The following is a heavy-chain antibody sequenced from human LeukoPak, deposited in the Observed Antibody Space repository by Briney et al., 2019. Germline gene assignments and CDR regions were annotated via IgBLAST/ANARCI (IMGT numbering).Heavy chain of an antibody. CDR2: ISSSSSYI. CDR3: AKMGAHYYYYMDV. Sequence: PGGSLRLSCAASGFTFSSYSMNWVRQAPGKGLEWVSFISSSSSYIYYADSVKGRFTISRDNAKNSLYLQMNSLRAEDTAVYYCAKMGAHYYYYMDVWGKGTTVTISS. J-gene: IGHJ6*03. D-gene: IGHD3-16*01. CDR1: GFTFSSYS. V-gene: IGHV3-21*01.